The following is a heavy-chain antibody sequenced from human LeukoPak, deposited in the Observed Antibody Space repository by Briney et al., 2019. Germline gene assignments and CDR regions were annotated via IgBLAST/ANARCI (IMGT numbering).Heavy chain of an antibody. CDR1: GGSISSSSYY. CDR3: ARNAGTKDYYYGMDV. Sequence: PSETLSLTCTVSGGSISSSSYYWGWIRQPPGKGLEWIGYFFYSGSTRYNPSLKSRVTISGDMSNNQFSLRLTSLTAADTAVYYCARNAGTKDYYYGMDVWGQGTTVIVSS. V-gene: IGHV4-61*05. J-gene: IGHJ6*02. D-gene: IGHD2-2*01. CDR2: FFYSGST.